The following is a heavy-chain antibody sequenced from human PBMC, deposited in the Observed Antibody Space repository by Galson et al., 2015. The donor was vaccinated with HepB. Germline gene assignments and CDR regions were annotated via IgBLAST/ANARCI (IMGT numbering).Heavy chain of an antibody. V-gene: IGHV1-8*01. Sequence: SVKVSCKASGYTFSSYDINWVRQATGQGLEWMGWMNPNSGSTGYAQKFQGRVTMTRDTSISTAYMELRSLRSDDTAVYYCASGLGEAGLLLVDAFDIWGQGTMVTVSS. CDR3: ASGLGEAGLLLVDAFDI. CDR1: GYTFSSYD. J-gene: IGHJ3*02. D-gene: IGHD3-10*01. CDR2: MNPNSGST.